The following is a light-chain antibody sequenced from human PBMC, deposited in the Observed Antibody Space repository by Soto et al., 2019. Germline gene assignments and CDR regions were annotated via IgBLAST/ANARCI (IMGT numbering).Light chain of an antibody. Sequence: GDRVTITCRASQSISSWLAWYQQKPGKAPKLLIFDASTFESGVPSRFSGSGSGTDFTLTISSLQPDDFATYYCQHYNSYSEAFGQGTKV. J-gene: IGKJ1*01. CDR2: DAS. V-gene: IGKV1-5*01. CDR3: QHYNSYSEA. CDR1: QSISSW.